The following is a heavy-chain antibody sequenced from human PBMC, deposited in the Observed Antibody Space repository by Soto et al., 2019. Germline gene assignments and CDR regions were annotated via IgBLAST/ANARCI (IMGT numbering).Heavy chain of an antibody. Sequence: GGSLRLSCAASGFTFSSYAMHWVRQAPGKGLEWVAVISYDGSNKYYADSVKGRFTISRDNSKNTLYLQMNSLRAEDTAVYYCARDLDETTVVTPEDWFDPWGQGTLVTVSS. D-gene: IGHD4-17*01. CDR3: ARDLDETTVVTPEDWFDP. CDR1: GFTFSSYA. J-gene: IGHJ5*02. CDR2: ISYDGSNK. V-gene: IGHV3-30-3*01.